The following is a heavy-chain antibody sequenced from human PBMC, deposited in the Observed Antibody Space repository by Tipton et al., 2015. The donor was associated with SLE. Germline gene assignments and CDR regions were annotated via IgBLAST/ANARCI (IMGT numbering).Heavy chain of an antibody. J-gene: IGHJ4*02. CDR3: ARDKGGAYGGSGVDY. Sequence: GLVKPSQTLSLTCTVSGGSISSGGYYWSWIRHHPGKGLEWIGYIHHSGSTLYNPSLMSRLSMSVDTSKDQFSLKLIFVTAADTAVYYCARDKGGAYGGSGVDYWGQGILATVSS. CDR1: GGSISSGGYY. CDR2: IHHSGST. D-gene: IGHD4-23*01. V-gene: IGHV4-31*03.